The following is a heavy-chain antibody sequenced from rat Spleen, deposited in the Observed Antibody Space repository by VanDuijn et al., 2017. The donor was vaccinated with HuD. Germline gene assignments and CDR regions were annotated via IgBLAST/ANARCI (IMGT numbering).Heavy chain of an antibody. D-gene: IGHD5-1*01. V-gene: IGHV5-29*01. CDR1: GFTFSYYG. Sequence: EVQLVESGGGLVQPGRSLKLSCAASGFTFSYYGMAWVRQAPTKGLDWVATISYDGSTTYYRDSVKGRFTISRDNGKTTLYLEMDSLRSEDMATYYCARQSQLGWFFDFWGPGTMVTVSS. CDR2: ISYDGSTT. CDR3: ARQSQLGWFFDF. J-gene: IGHJ1*01.